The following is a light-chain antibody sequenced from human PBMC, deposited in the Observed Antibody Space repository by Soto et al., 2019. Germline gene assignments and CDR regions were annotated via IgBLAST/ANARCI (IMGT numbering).Light chain of an antibody. CDR3: QVWDTTNDHPI. CDR2: YDF. V-gene: IGLV3-21*04. CDR1: NIGDKA. J-gene: IGLJ2*01. Sequence: VLTQRPSVSVAPEKTASITCGGDNIGDKAVHWYQHRPGQAPVLVIYYDFERPSGIHERFSGTNSGDTATLTISRVEAGDEADYYCQVWDTTNDHPIFGGGTKVTVL.